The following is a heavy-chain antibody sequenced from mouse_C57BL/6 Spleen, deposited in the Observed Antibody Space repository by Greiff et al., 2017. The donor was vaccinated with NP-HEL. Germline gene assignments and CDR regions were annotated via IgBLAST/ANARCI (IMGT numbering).Heavy chain of an antibody. CDR2: IYPGDGDT. Sequence: VQLQQSGPELVKPGASVKISCKASGYAFSSSWMNWVKQRPGKGLEWIGRIYPGDGDTNYNGKFKGKATLTADKSSSTAYMQLSSLTSEDSSVYFCARGSEDAMDYWGQGTSVTVSS. CDR3: ARGSEDAMDY. CDR1: GYAFSSSW. J-gene: IGHJ4*01. V-gene: IGHV1-82*01.